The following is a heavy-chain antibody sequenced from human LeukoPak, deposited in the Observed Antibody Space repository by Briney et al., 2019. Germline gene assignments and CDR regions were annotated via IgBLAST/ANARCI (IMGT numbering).Heavy chain of an antibody. Sequence: SETLSLTCTVSGGSISSSSYYWGWIRQPPGKGLEWIGSIYYSGSTYYNPSLKSRVTISVDTSKNQFSLKLSSVTAADTAVYYCARTRTAYVRDVWGQGTTVTVSS. D-gene: IGHD4-17*01. V-gene: IGHV4-39*07. CDR1: GGSISSSSYY. CDR2: IYYSGST. CDR3: ARTRTAYVRDV. J-gene: IGHJ6*02.